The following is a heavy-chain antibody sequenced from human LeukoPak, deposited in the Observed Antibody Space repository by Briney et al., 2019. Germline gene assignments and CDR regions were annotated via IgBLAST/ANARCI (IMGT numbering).Heavy chain of an antibody. CDR2: INHSGST. Sequence: SETLSLTCVVHVESFSGYYWSWIRQPPGKGLEWIGEINHSGSTNYNPPLKSRVTVSVDTSKNQFSLKLSSVTAADTAVYYCARRTYDSSGFYRDDAFDIWGQGTMVTVSS. CDR3: ARRTYDSSGFYRDDAFDI. D-gene: IGHD3-22*01. CDR1: VESFSGYY. J-gene: IGHJ3*02. V-gene: IGHV4-34*01.